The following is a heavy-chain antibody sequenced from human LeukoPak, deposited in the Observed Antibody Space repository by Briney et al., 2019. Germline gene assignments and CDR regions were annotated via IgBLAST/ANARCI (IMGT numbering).Heavy chain of an antibody. CDR2: ISSSSSTI. Sequence: PGGSLRLSCAASGFTFSSYSMNWVRQAPGKGLEWVSYISSSSSTIYYADSVKGRFTISRDNAKNSLYLQMNSLRAEDTAVYYCARGASRVRGVIKYYYMDVWGKGTTVTVS. J-gene: IGHJ6*03. V-gene: IGHV3-48*01. CDR1: GFTFSSYS. D-gene: IGHD3-10*01. CDR3: ARGASRVRGVIKYYYMDV.